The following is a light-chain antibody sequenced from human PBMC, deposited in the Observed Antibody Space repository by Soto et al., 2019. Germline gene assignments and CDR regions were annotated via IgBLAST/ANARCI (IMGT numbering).Light chain of an antibody. Sequence: QLVLTQSPSASASLGASVKLTCTLSSGHSSYDIAWHQQQPEKGPRYLMNLNSDGSHTKGDGIPDRFSGSSSGAERYLTISSLQSEDEADYSCQTWVSGTHVFGGGTKLTVL. J-gene: IGLJ2*01. V-gene: IGLV4-69*01. CDR2: LNSDGSH. CDR1: SGHSSYD. CDR3: QTWVSGTHV.